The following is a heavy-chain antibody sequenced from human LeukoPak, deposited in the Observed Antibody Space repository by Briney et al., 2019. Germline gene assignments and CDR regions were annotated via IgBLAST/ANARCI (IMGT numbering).Heavy chain of an antibody. D-gene: IGHD3/OR15-3a*01. CDR1: GFTFSSYS. Sequence: GGSLRLSCAASGFTFSSYSMNWVRQAPGKGLEWVSYISSSSSYIYYADSVKGRSTISRDNAKNSLYLQMNSLRAEDTAVYYCARDERGMIFFYWGQGTLVTVSS. CDR3: ARDERGMIFFY. CDR2: ISSSSSYI. V-gene: IGHV3-21*01. J-gene: IGHJ4*02.